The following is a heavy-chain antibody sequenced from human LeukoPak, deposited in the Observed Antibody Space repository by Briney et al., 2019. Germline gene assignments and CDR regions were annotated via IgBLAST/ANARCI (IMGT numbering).Heavy chain of an antibody. V-gene: IGHV3-33*01. CDR3: AITYYYGSGLDY. Sequence: PGRSLRLSCAASGFTFSSCGMHWVRQAPGKGLEWVAVIWYDGSNKYYADSVKGRFTISRDNSKNTLYLQMNSLRAEDTAVYYCAITYYYGSGLDYWGQGTLVTVSS. CDR2: IWYDGSNK. J-gene: IGHJ4*02. CDR1: GFTFSSCG. D-gene: IGHD3-10*01.